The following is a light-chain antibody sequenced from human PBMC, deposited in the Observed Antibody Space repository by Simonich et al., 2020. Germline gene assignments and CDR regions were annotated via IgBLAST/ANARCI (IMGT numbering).Light chain of an antibody. Sequence: QLVLTQSPSASASLGASVKHTCTLSSGHSSYAIAWHQQHPEKGPRYLMKINSDGSPSKGDGIPDRFSGSSSGAERYLTISSLQSEDEADYYCQTWGTGVVFGGGTKLTVL. CDR1: SGHSSYA. CDR2: INSDGSP. V-gene: IGLV4-69*01. CDR3: QTWGTGVV. J-gene: IGLJ2*01.